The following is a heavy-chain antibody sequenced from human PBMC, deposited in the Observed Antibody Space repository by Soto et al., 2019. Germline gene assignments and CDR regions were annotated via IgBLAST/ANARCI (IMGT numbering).Heavy chain of an antibody. V-gene: IGHV1-69*01. CDR3: ATRAPDSSSSPDFDY. Sequence: QVQLVQSGAEVKKPGSSVKVSCKASGGTFSSYAISWVRQAPGQGLEWMGGIIPIFGTANYAQKFQGRVTITADESTSKAYMALSSLRSEDTAVYYCATRAPDSSSSPDFDYWGQGTLVTVSS. CDR1: GGTFSSYA. CDR2: IIPIFGTA. D-gene: IGHD6-6*01. J-gene: IGHJ4*02.